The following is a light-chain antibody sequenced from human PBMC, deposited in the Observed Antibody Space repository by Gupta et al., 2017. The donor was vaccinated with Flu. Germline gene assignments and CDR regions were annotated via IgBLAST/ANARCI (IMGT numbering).Light chain of an antibody. CDR1: QKISSKF. CDR3: QHHDTSPGT. J-gene: IGKJ1*01. CDR2: LVS. V-gene: IGKV3-20*01. Sequence: ERATLYCRASQKISSKFVALYQQKPGQAPRLFVYLVSSRAPGVPDRVSGSGSGTDFTLTIDRLEPEDIATYYCQHHDTSPGTFGQGTKVEIK.